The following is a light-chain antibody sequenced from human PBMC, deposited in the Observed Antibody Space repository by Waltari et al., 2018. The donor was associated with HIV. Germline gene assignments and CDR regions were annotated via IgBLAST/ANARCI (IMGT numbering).Light chain of an antibody. CDR1: SSNIERNY. CDR3: AVWDESLDGWL. Sequence: QSELTQSPSASGTPGQRITISCYGSSSNIERNYVYWYKQFPGATPKGLIYKDNERPSGVPDRISGSKSGTSASLLISGLRSDDEADYYCAVWDESLDGWLFGGGTKLTVL. CDR2: KDN. J-gene: IGLJ3*02. V-gene: IGLV1-47*01.